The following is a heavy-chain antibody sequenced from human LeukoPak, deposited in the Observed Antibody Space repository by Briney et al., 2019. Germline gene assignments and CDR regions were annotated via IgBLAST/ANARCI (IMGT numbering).Heavy chain of an antibody. Sequence: SVKVSCTASGGTFSSYAISWVRQAPGQGLEWMGGIIPIFGTANYAQKFQGRVTITADESTSTAYMELSSLRSEDTAVYHCARVGCSSTSCYTVDPRSYYYYYGMDVWGQGTTVTVSS. CDR1: GGTFSSYA. CDR3: ARVGCSSTSCYTVDPRSYYYYYGMDV. J-gene: IGHJ6*02. D-gene: IGHD2-2*02. CDR2: IIPIFGTA. V-gene: IGHV1-69*13.